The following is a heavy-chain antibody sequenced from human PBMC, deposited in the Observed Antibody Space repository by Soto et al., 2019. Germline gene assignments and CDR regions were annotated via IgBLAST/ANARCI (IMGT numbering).Heavy chain of an antibody. V-gene: IGHV4-4*07. CDR2: IYTSGST. Sequence: SETLSLTCTVSGGSISSYYWSWIRQPAGKGLEWIGRIYTSGSTNYNPSLKSRVTMSVDTSKNQFSLKLSSVTAADTAVYYCARGYCSGGSCYRVFDYWGQGTLVTVSS. J-gene: IGHJ4*02. CDR1: GGSISSYY. CDR3: ARGYCSGGSCYRVFDY. D-gene: IGHD2-15*01.